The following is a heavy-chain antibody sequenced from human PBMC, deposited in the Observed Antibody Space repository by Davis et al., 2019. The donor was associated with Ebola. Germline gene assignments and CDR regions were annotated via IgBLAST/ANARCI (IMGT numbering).Heavy chain of an antibody. D-gene: IGHD5-12*01. CDR2: ISAYNGNT. V-gene: IGHV1-18*01. Sequence: AASVKVSCKASGYTFTSYGISWVRQAPGQRLEWMGWISAYNGNTNYAQKLQGRVTMTTDTSTSTAYMELRSLRSDDTAVYYCARGGGWLRSLSNWFDPWGQGTLVTVSS. CDR3: ARGGGWLRSLSNWFDP. J-gene: IGHJ5*02. CDR1: GYTFTSYG.